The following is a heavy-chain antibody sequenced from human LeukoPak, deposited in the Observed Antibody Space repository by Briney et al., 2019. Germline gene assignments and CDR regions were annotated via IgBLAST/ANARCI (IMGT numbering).Heavy chain of an antibody. D-gene: IGHD3-10*01. V-gene: IGHV4-4*02. CDR1: GGSISSSNW. Sequence: SGTLSLTCAVSGGSISSSNWWSWVRQPPGKGLEWIGEIYHSGSTNYNPSLKSRVTISVDKSKDQFSLKLSSVTAADTAVYYCARRPPSPPYGSGSYYNEGNYWGQGTLVTVSS. CDR3: ARRPPSPPYGSGSYYNEGNY. J-gene: IGHJ4*02. CDR2: IYHSGST.